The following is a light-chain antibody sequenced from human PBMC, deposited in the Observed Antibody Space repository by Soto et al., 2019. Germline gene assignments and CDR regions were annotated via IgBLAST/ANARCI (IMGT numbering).Light chain of an antibody. V-gene: IGLV2-14*01. J-gene: IGLJ3*02. CDR3: SAYTARTTLV. CDR1: MRDVGAYNL. Sequence: QSALTQPASVSWSAGQSITISCSGTMRDVGAYNLVSWYQQHPGTAPKLIIYEGRNRPSGISSRFSGSRAGNTASLTISGLHPEDEGDYYCSAYTARTTLVFGGGTKGTVL. CDR2: EGR.